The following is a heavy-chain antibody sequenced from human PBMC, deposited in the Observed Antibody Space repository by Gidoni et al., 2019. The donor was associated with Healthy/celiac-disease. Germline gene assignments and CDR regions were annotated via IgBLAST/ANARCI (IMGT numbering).Heavy chain of an antibody. D-gene: IGHD3-22*01. CDR1: GFTFSDYY. Sequence: QVQLVESGGGLVKPGGSLSLSCAASGFTFSDYYMRRNRQAPGKGLEWVSYVSSSGSTIDYAGSVKGRFTISRDKAKKSLYLQMNSLRAGDTAVYYCAVNAGHYYDVPAPPTDYAFDIWGQGTMVTVSS. V-gene: IGHV3-11*01. J-gene: IGHJ3*02. CDR3: AVNAGHYYDVPAPPTDYAFDI. CDR2: VSSSGSTI.